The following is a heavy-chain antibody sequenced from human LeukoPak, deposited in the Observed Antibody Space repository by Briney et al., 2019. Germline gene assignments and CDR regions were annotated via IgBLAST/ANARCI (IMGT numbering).Heavy chain of an antibody. V-gene: IGHV4-59*08. CDR1: GGSISSYY. D-gene: IGHD3-22*01. CDR3: ASSDSSGYYSSFDY. Sequence: PSETLSLTCTVSGGSISSYYWSWIRQPPGKGLEWIGYIYYSGSTNYNPSLKSRVTISVDTSKNQFSLKLSSVTAADTAVYYCASSDSSGYYSSFDYWGQGTLVTASS. J-gene: IGHJ4*02. CDR2: IYYSGST.